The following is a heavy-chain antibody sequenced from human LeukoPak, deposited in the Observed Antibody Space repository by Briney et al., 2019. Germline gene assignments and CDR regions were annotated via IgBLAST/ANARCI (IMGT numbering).Heavy chain of an antibody. Sequence: GGSLRLSCAASVFTFSNFWMTWIRQAPGKGLEWVANIKQDGIEKYYADSVEGRFTVSRDNTKNTMFLQMDSLRVEDTAVYYCARGSRGYYCDHFQTWGQGSLVTVSS. V-gene: IGHV3-7*01. CDR3: ARGSRGYYCDHFQT. J-gene: IGHJ1*01. CDR1: VFTFSNFW. CDR2: IKQDGIEK. D-gene: IGHD3-22*01.